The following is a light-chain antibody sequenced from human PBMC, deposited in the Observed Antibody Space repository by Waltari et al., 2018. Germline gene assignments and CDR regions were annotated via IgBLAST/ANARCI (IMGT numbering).Light chain of an antibody. CDR2: KDT. V-gene: IGLV3-25*03. Sequence: SYRLTQPPSVSVPPGQPARITCSGDALPKHYSYWYHQKTGQAPVLVIYKDTERASGIPERFSGSSSGTTVTLTIRGAQAEDEADYYCQSADGSGAYRAFGGGTKLTVL. J-gene: IGLJ2*01. CDR3: QSADGSGAYRA. CDR1: ALPKHY.